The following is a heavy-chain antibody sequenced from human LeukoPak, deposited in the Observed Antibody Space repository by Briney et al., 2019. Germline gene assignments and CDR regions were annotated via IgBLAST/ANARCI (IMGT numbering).Heavy chain of an antibody. Sequence: GGSLRLSCAASGFTFSSYEMNWVRQAPGKGLEWVSYISSSGSTIYFADSVRGRFTISRDNSKNSLSIQMDSLRAEDTAVYYCARKDCDTTKCHDAFDIWGQGTTVTVSS. CDR2: ISSSGSTI. CDR1: GFTFSSYE. D-gene: IGHD2/OR15-2a*01. V-gene: IGHV3-48*03. CDR3: ARKDCDTTKCHDAFDI. J-gene: IGHJ3*02.